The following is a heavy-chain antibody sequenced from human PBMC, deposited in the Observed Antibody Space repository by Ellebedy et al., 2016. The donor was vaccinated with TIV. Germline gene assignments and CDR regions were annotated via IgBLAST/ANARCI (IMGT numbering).Heavy chain of an antibody. J-gene: IGHJ4*02. CDR3: VKAWGD. V-gene: IGHV3-64D*06. Sequence: GESLKISCSASGFTFSCYAMHWVRQAPGKGLDYISAIVSNGDSTYYANSVKGRFIISRDNSKNTLYLQMSSLRPEDTAVYYCVKAWGDWGQGTLVTVSS. D-gene: IGHD3-16*01. CDR2: IVSNGDST. CDR1: GFTFSCYA.